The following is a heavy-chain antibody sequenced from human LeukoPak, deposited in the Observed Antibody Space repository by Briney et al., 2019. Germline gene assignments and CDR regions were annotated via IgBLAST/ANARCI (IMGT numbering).Heavy chain of an antibody. CDR3: AKTPDFWSGYSVLH. D-gene: IGHD3-3*01. J-gene: IGHJ1*01. CDR2: INPNSGGT. Sequence: GASVKVSCKASGYTFTGYYMHWVRQAPGQGLEWMGWINPNSGGTNYAQKFQGRVTMTRDTSISTAYMELSRLRSDDTAVYYCAKTPDFWSGYSVLHWGQGTLVTVSS. CDR1: GYTFTGYY. V-gene: IGHV1-2*02.